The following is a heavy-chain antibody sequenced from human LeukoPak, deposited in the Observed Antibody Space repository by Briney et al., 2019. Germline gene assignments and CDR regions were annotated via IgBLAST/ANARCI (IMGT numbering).Heavy chain of an antibody. CDR1: GGTLSSYA. Sequence: SVKVSCKASGGTLSSYAISWVRQAPGQGLEWMGGIIPIFGTANYAQKFQGRVTITADESTSTAYMELSSLRSEDTAVYYCASALLYSSSWYYYFDYWGQGTLVTVSS. CDR3: ASALLYSSSWYYYFDY. CDR2: IIPIFGTA. V-gene: IGHV1-69*13. J-gene: IGHJ4*02. D-gene: IGHD6-13*01.